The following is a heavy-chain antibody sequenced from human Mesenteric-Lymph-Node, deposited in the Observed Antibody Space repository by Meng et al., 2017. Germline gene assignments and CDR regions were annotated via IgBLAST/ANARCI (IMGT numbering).Heavy chain of an antibody. CDR1: GGTFSSYA. J-gene: IGHJ3*01. CDR3: ARDGPIQPRAPNNDAFDF. Sequence: SVKVSCKASGGTFSSYAISWVRQAPGQGLEWMGGIIPIFGTANYAQKFQGRVTITTDESTSTAYMELSSLRSEDTAVYYCARDGPIQPRAPNNDAFDFWGQGTMVTVSS. CDR2: IIPIFGTA. V-gene: IGHV1-69*05. D-gene: IGHD1/OR15-1a*01.